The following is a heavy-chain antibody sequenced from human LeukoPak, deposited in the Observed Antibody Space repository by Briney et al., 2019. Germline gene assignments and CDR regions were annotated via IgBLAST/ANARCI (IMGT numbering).Heavy chain of an antibody. J-gene: IGHJ6*03. CDR3: ARDLRASYYYYYMDV. Sequence: PSETLSLTCSVSGGSISSYFWSWIRQPAGKGLEWIGRIYASGSANYNRSLKSRVTMSVDTSKNQSSLRLSSVTAADTAVYYCARDLRASYYYYYMDVWGRGTTVTVSS. CDR1: GGSISSYF. V-gene: IGHV4-4*07. CDR2: IYASGSA. D-gene: IGHD5/OR15-5a*01.